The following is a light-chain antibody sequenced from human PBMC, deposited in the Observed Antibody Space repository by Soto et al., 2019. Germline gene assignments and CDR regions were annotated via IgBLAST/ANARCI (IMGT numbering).Light chain of an antibody. CDR2: GAS. J-gene: IGKJ1*01. Sequence: EIVMTQSPATRSVSPGERVTLSCRASQSVSSSLAWYQQKPGQAPRLLIHGASTRAIGIPARFSGSGSETAFTLTISSLQSEDFAVYYCQQYNNWWTFGQGTKVEIK. CDR1: QSVSSS. CDR3: QQYNNWWT. V-gene: IGKV3-15*01.